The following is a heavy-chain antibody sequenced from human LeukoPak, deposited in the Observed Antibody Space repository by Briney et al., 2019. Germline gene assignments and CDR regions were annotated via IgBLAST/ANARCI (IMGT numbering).Heavy chain of an antibody. CDR1: AGSISSGSYY. J-gene: IGHJ4*02. CDR3: ARSSRFFIQLYDY. D-gene: IGHD5-18*01. CDR2: IYYSGST. Sequence: PSQTLSLTCTVSAGSISSGSYYWSWIRQPPGKGLEWIGYIYYSGSTNYNPSLESRVTISVDTSKNQFSLKLSSVTAADTAVYYCARSSRFFIQLYDYWGQGTLVTVSS. V-gene: IGHV4-61*01.